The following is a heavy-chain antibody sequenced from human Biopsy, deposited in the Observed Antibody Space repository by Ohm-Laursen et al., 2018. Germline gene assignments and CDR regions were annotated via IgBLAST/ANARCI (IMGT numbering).Heavy chain of an antibody. Sequence: SLRLSCAASGFVVTNKDMTWVRQAPGKGLEWVSLVDDTSTTYYADSVQGRFTISRDNSKNTLYLQMQGLRAEDTAVYYCAKVAGGYITSLNYSYYYGMDAWGQGTTVTVSS. V-gene: IGHV3-53*01. CDR3: AKVAGGYITSLNYSYYYGMDA. D-gene: IGHD3-22*01. CDR2: VDDTSTT. CDR1: GFVVTNKD. J-gene: IGHJ6*02.